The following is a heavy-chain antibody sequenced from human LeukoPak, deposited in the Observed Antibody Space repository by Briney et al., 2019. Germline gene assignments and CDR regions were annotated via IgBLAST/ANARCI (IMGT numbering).Heavy chain of an antibody. J-gene: IGHJ6*02. CDR2: IWYDGSNK. CDR1: GFTFSSYG. Sequence: GSLRLSCAASGFTFSSYGMHWVRQAPGKGLEWVAVIWYDGSNKYYADSVKGRFTISRDNSKNTLYLQMNSLRAEDTAVYYCARGPNYYDSSGHYYYYGMDVWGQGTTVTVSS. CDR3: ARGPNYYDSSGHYYYYGMDV. D-gene: IGHD3-22*01. V-gene: IGHV3-33*01.